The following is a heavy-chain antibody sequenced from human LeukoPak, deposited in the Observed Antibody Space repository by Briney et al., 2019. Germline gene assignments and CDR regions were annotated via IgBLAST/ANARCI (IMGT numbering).Heavy chain of an antibody. J-gene: IGHJ4*02. D-gene: IGHD3-9*01. CDR3: ARVYRLADPSRGYFDY. CDR1: GGSISSSRYW. V-gene: IGHV4-39*07. CDR2: IYYSDLT. Sequence: SETLSPTCTVSGGSISSSRYWWGWIRQPPGKGPEWIGSIYYSDLTYYNPSLESRVTMSLDTSKNQFSLRLSSVTAADTAVYYCARVYRLADPSRGYFDYWGPGTLVTVSS.